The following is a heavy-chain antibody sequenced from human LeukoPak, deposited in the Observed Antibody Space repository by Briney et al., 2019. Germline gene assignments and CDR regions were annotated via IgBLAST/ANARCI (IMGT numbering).Heavy chain of an antibody. J-gene: IGHJ4*02. CDR3: ARFIPGYCSSTSCYDQNFDY. V-gene: IGHV1-2*02. Sequence: ASVKVSCKASGYTFTGYYMHWVRQAPEQGLEWMGWINPNSGGTNYAQKFQGRVTMTRDTSISTAYMEMSRLRSDDTAVYYCARFIPGYCSSTSCYDQNFDYWGQGTLVTVSS. CDR2: INPNSGGT. CDR1: GYTFTGYY. D-gene: IGHD2-2*01.